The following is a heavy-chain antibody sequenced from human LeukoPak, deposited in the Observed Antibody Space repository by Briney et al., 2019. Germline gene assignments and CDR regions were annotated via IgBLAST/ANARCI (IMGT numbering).Heavy chain of an antibody. V-gene: IGHV3-48*03. CDR2: ISTSGSTI. D-gene: IGHD1-1*01. CDR3: ARDPDGTGPSDYFDY. CDR1: GFTFSSYE. Sequence: GGSLRLSCAASGFTFSSYEMNWVHQAPGKGLEWVSYISTSGSTIYYADSVKGRFTISRDNAKNSLYLQMNSLRAEDTAVYYCARDPDGTGPSDYFDYWGQGTLVTVSS. J-gene: IGHJ4*02.